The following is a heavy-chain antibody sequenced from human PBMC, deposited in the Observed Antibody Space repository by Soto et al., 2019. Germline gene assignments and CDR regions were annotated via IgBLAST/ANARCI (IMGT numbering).Heavy chain of an antibody. CDR2: ISPDTYDT. V-gene: IGHV5-51*01. Sequence: GESLKISCKGSEYSFANQWIGWLRQMPVKGLEWMGIISPDTYDTLYSPSLQGEVTISVDKSISTVYLQWSSLKASDTAIYYCARLEWLSLAAWFDPWGQGTLVTVSA. J-gene: IGHJ5*02. CDR3: ARLEWLSLAAWFDP. D-gene: IGHD3-3*01. CDR1: EYSFANQW.